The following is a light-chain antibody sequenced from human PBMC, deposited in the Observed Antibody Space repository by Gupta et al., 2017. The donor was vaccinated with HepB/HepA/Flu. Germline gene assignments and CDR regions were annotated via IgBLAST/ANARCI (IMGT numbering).Light chain of an antibody. Sequence: SYDLTQPPSVSVFPGQTASIPCSGSKLGNNYVCWYQQKPGQSPVLVIFEDNKRPSGIPERFSGSNSRNTATLTISGTQTIDEADYYCQAWDSTTVIFGGGTRLSVL. CDR3: QAWDSTTVI. V-gene: IGLV3-1*01. CDR1: KLGNNY. CDR2: EDN. J-gene: IGLJ2*01.